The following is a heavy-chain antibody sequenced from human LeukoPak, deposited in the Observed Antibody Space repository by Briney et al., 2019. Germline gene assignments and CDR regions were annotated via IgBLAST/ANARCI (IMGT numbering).Heavy chain of an antibody. Sequence: PGGSLRLSCAASGFTLSDHYMDWVRQAPGKGLEWVGRIRNKANGYTTEYAASVKGRLTISRADSKNSLYLQMNSLRVEDAAVYYCARQDSGSSPYYYYHGMDVWGQGTTVTVSS. J-gene: IGHJ6*02. CDR3: ARQDSGSSPYYYYHGMDV. CDR2: IRNKANGYTT. V-gene: IGHV3-72*01. CDR1: GFTLSDHY. D-gene: IGHD1-26*01.